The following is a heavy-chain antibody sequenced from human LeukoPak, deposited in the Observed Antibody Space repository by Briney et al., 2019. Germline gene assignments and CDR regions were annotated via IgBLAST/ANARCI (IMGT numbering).Heavy chain of an antibody. Sequence: PRGSLRLSCAASGFTFSNYWMSWVRQAPGKGLEWVANIKQDGSEKYYVDSVKGRFTISRDNAKNSLYLQMNSLRAEDTAVYYCARVQFQWFDPWGPGTLVTVSS. J-gene: IGHJ5*02. CDR3: ARVQFQWFDP. D-gene: IGHD6-19*01. CDR1: GFTFSNYW. V-gene: IGHV3-7*01. CDR2: IKQDGSEK.